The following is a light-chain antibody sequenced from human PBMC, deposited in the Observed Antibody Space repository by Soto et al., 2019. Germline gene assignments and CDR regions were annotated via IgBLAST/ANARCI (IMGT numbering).Light chain of an antibody. V-gene: IGKV1-39*01. CDR2: AAS. Sequence: DIQMTQSPSSLSASVGDRVTITCRASQSISSYLNWYQKKPGKAPKLLIYAASSLQSGVPSRFSGSGSVTDFTLTISSLQPEDFATYYCQQSYSTPGLTFGGGTKVEIK. CDR3: QQSYSTPGLT. J-gene: IGKJ4*01. CDR1: QSISSY.